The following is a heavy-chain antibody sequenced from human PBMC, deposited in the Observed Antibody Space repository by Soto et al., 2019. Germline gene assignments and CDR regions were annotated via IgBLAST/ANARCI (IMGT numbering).Heavy chain of an antibody. Sequence: QVQLVQSGAEVKKPGSSVKVSCKASGGTFSSYAISWVRQAPGQGLEWMGGIIPIFGTANYAQKFQGRVTITADXXTXPXXMERSSLRSEDTAVYYCARGGGTYCSGGSCYGMDVWGQGTTVTVSS. CDR2: IIPIFGTA. CDR1: GGTFSSYA. CDR3: ARGGGTYCSGGSCYGMDV. V-gene: IGHV1-69*12. D-gene: IGHD2-15*01. J-gene: IGHJ6*02.